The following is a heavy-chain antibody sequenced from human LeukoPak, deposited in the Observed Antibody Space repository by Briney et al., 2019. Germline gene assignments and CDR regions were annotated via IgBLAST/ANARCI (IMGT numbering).Heavy chain of an antibody. V-gene: IGHV1-18*01. CDR3: ARDAAEHDFWSGYYTGILGY. J-gene: IGHJ4*02. Sequence: GASVKVSCKASGYTFTSYGISWVRQAPGQGLEWMGWISAYNGNTNYAQKLQGRVTMTTDTSTSTAYMELRSLRSDDTAVYYCARDAAEHDFWSGYYTGILGYWGQGTLVIVSS. D-gene: IGHD3-3*01. CDR2: ISAYNGNT. CDR1: GYTFTSYG.